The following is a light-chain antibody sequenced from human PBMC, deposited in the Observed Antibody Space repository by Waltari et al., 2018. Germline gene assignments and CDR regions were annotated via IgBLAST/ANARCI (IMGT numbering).Light chain of an antibody. Sequence: LVLTKSPSASASLGASVNLTCTLSSGYSSNVIAWLQQQPGKDPRYLMKVNSDGSHRKGDDIPDRFSASNSGTEYYLTISSLQSEDEADYYWQTGGHGTWVFGGGTKLTVL. V-gene: IGLV4-69*01. J-gene: IGLJ3*02. CDR2: VNSDGSH. CDR1: SGYSSNV. CDR3: QTGGHGTWV.